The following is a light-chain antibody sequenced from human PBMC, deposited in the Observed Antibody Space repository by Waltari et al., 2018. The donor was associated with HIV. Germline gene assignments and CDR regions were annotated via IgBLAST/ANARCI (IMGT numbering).Light chain of an antibody. CDR3: GTWDSSLNAGV. CDR1: SSNLGNDF. J-gene: IGLJ3*02. V-gene: IGLV1-51*01. Sequence: QSMLTQPPSVSAAPGQKVTISCSRSSSNLGNDFVSWYQHLPGAAPKLVIYDNDNRPSGIPDRFSCSKSGASATLVITELQTGDEGDYYCGTWDSSLNAGVFGGGTKLTVL. CDR2: DND.